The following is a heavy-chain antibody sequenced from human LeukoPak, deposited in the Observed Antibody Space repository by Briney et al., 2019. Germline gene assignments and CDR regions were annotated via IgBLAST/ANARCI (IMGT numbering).Heavy chain of an antibody. CDR1: GFTFSNYA. D-gene: IGHD4-17*01. CDR2: IRGSGRHT. J-gene: IGHJ1*01. Sequence: GGSLRLSCVASGFTFSNYAMMWVRQTQEWRMERVSAIRGSGRHTFYADSVKGRFTISRDNFKNTLYLQMNSLRADDSAVYYCARDPNGDYIGAFDFQRWGLGTLVTVSS. CDR3: ARDPNGDYIGAFDFQR. V-gene: IGHV3-23*01.